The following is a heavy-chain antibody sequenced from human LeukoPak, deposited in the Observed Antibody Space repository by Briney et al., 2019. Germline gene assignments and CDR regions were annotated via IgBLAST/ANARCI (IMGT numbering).Heavy chain of an antibody. D-gene: IGHD3-3*01. J-gene: IGHJ4*02. CDR1: GGSFSGYY. Sequence: SETLSLTCAVYGGSFSGYYWSWIRQPPGKGLEWIGEIHHSGSTNYNPSLKSRVTISVDTSKNQFSLKLSSVTAADTAVYYCARHDNDFWSGYNYYFDYWGQGTLVTVSS. CDR3: ARHDNDFWSGYNYYFDY. V-gene: IGHV4-34*01. CDR2: IHHSGST.